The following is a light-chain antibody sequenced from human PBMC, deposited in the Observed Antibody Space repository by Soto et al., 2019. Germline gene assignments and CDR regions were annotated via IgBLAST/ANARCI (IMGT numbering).Light chain of an antibody. CDR2: DAY. J-gene: IGKJ1*01. CDR1: QSVSSS. V-gene: IGKV3-11*01. Sequence: EIVLTQSPATLSLSPGERATLSCRASQSVSSSLVWYQQKPGQAPRLLIYDAYNRATGIQARFSGSGSGTDFTLTISRLEPEDFAVYYCQQHGTSPITFGQGTKVHIK. CDR3: QQHGTSPIT.